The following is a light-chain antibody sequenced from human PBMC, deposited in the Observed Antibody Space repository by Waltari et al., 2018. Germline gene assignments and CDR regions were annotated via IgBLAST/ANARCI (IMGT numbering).Light chain of an antibody. CDR2: ADF. Sequence: QSVLTQPPSVSGAPGQRVTISCPGSSSNIGAGSDVNWYQQLPGTAPKLLIYADFNRPSGVPDRFSGSKSGTSASLAITGLQAEDEADYYCQSYDSSLSGSVFGGGTKLTVL. V-gene: IGLV1-40*01. CDR1: SSNIGAGSD. CDR3: QSYDSSLSGSV. J-gene: IGLJ3*02.